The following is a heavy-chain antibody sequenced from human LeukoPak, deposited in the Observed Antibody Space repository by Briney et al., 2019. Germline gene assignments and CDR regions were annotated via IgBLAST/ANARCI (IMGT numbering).Heavy chain of an antibody. V-gene: IGHV3-11*04. J-gene: IGHJ5*02. Sequence: GGSLRLSCAASGFTFSDHYMSWIRQAPGKGLEWVSYISSSGSTIYYADSVKGRFTISRDNAKNSLYLQMNSLRAEDTAVYYCARDRVDSSSSNWFDPWGQGTLVTVSS. CDR1: GFTFSDHY. CDR3: ARDRVDSSSSNWFDP. CDR2: ISSSGSTI. D-gene: IGHD6-6*01.